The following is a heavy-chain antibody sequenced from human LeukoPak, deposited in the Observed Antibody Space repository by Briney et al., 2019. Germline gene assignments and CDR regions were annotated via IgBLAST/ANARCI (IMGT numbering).Heavy chain of an antibody. V-gene: IGHV1-2*02. J-gene: IGHJ4*02. CDR1: GYTFTAYY. D-gene: IGHD2-15*01. Sequence: ASVKVSFKSSGYTFTAYYMHWVRQAPGQGLEWMGWINPDSGGADYAQKFQGRVTMTTDTSISTAYMELTRLRSDDTGVYYCARGEGREFDIVVVVDAIRGPGYWGQGSLVAVSS. CDR3: ARGEGREFDIVVVVDAIRGPGY. CDR2: INPDSGGA.